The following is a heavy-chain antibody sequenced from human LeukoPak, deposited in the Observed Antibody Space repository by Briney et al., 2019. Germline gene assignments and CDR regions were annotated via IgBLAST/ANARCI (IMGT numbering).Heavy chain of an antibody. V-gene: IGHV4-59*08. Sequence: SETLSLTCTVSGGSISSFYWSWIRQPPGKGLEWIGDIYYSGSTNYNPSLKSRVTISVDTSKNQFSLRLSSVTAAATAVYYSARLASGSYGPLTPFDYWGQGTLVTVSS. CDR1: GGSISSFY. J-gene: IGHJ4*02. CDR2: IYYSGST. D-gene: IGHD1-26*01. CDR3: ARLASGSYGPLTPFDY.